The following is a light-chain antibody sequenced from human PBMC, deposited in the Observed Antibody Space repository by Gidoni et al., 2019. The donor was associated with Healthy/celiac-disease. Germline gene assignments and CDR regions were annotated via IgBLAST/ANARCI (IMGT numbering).Light chain of an antibody. J-gene: IGLJ3*02. CDR2: EGS. CDR1: SSDVGTYNF. CDR3: CSYAGSSTWV. Sequence: QSARTQPASVSGSPGQSITISCTGTSSDVGTYNFVSWYQQHPGKAPKLMIYEGSKRPSGVSNRFSGSKSGNTASLTISGLQAEDEADYYCCSYAGSSTWVFGGGTKLTAL. V-gene: IGLV2-23*01.